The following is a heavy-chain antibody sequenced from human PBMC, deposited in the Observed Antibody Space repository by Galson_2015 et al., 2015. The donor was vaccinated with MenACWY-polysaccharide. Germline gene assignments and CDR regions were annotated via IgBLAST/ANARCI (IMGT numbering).Heavy chain of an antibody. J-gene: IGHJ4*02. CDR2: ISGSGGST. D-gene: IGHD6-6*01. CDR3: AKDRSSSYSVYYFDY. V-gene: IGHV3-23*01. CDR1: GFTFSSYA. Sequence: SLRLSCAASGFTFSSYAMSWVRQAPGKGLEWVSAISGSGGSTYYADSVKGRFTISRDNSKNTLYLQMNSLRAEDTAVYYCAKDRSSSYSVYYFDYWGQGTLVTVSS.